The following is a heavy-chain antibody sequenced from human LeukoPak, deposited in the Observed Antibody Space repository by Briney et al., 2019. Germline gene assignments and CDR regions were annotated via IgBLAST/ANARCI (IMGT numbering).Heavy chain of an antibody. CDR3: ARLNSTYYYDSSGQYFDY. CDR2: INPNSGGT. V-gene: IGHV1-2*02. J-gene: IGHJ4*02. CDR1: GYTFTGYY. D-gene: IGHD3-22*01. Sequence: ASVKVSCTASGYTFTGYYMHWVRQAPGQGLEWMGWINPNSGGTNYAQKFQGRVTMTRDTSISTAYMELSRLRSDDTAVYYCARLNSTYYYDSSGQYFDYWGQGTLVTVSS.